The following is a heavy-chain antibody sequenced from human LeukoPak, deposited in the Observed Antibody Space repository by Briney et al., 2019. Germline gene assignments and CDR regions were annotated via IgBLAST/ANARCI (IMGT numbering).Heavy chain of an antibody. CDR3: ARDQAFDLYYYYYGMDV. J-gene: IGHJ6*02. Sequence: GGSLRLSCAASGFTFRNYALSWVRQAPGKGLEWVSSIGTSDNATYYADSVKGRFTISRDNPKNTLYLQMNSLRAEDTAVYYCARDQAFDLYYYYYGMDVWGLGTTVSVSS. V-gene: IGHV3-23*01. CDR1: GFTFRNYA. CDR2: IGTSDNAT. D-gene: IGHD3-9*01.